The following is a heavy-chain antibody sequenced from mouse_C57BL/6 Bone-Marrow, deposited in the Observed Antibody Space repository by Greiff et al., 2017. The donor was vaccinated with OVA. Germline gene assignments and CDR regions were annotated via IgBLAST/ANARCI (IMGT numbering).Heavy chain of an antibody. J-gene: IGHJ1*03. CDR3: ARHRYYYGSDWYFDV. V-gene: IGHV5-2*01. Sequence: EVQGVESGGGLVQPGESLKLSCESNEYEFPSHDMSWVRKTPEKRLELVAAINSDGGSTYYPDTMERRFIISRDNTKKTLYLQMSSLRSEDTALYYCARHRYYYGSDWYFDVWGTGTTVTVSS. CDR1: EYEFPSHD. D-gene: IGHD1-1*01. CDR2: INSDGGST.